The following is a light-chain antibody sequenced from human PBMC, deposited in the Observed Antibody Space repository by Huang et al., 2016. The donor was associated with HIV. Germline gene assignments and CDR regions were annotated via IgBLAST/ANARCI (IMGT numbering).Light chain of an antibody. CDR2: ATD. J-gene: IGKJ1*01. Sequence: DIQMTQSPSSLSASVGDRVTITCRASQSITTYLNWYQQKPGKAPTPLIYATDSLQSGVPSRFSGRGSGTEFTLTISSLQPDDFATYYCQQGYTTSWTFGPGTKVE. CDR3: QQGYTTSWT. V-gene: IGKV1-39*01. CDR1: QSITTY.